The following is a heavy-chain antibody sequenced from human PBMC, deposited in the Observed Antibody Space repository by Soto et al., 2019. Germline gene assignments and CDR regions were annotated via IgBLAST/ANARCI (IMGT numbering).Heavy chain of an antibody. CDR2: IHPSGGGT. J-gene: IGHJ4*02. D-gene: IGHD2-21*02. V-gene: IGHV1-46*02. CDR3: ARGGHIAVVTASFDY. Sequence: QVQLVQSGAEVRKPGASVKVSCKPSGYTFNTYYLHWLRQAPGQALEWMGVIHPSGGGTTYAQKCLGRVTVTRXXSXTTVFMELSSLRSDDTAVYYCARGGHIAVVTASFDYWGQGTLVTVSS. CDR1: GYTFNTYY.